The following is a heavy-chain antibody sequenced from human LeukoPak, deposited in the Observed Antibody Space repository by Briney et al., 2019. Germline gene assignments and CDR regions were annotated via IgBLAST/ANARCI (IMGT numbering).Heavy chain of an antibody. J-gene: IGHJ6*03. CDR1: GGSFSGYY. CDR2: INHSGST. CDR3: ARTRKTGYYYYYYYMDV. V-gene: IGHV4-34*01. Sequence: TSETLSLTCAVYGGSFSGYYWSWIRQPPGKGLEWIGEINHSGSTNYNPSLKSRVTISVDTSKNQFSLKLSSVTAEDTAVYYCARTRKTGYYYYYYYMDVWGKGTTVTVSS. D-gene: IGHD3-9*01.